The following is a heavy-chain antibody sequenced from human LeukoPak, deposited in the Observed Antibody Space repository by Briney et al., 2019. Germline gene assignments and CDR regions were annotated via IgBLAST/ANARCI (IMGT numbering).Heavy chain of an antibody. J-gene: IGHJ4*02. CDR2: INAGNGHT. CDR3: ARGIWSRTVSSYYFDY. CDR1: GFTFTNYA. V-gene: IGHV1-3*01. Sequence: GASVNVSCKASGFTFTNYAMQWVRQAPGQRLEWMGWINAGNGHTRYSQRFQGRVTITRDTSVTTVYMEVTSLRSEDTAVYYCARGIWSRTVSSYYFDYWGQGTLVTVSS. D-gene: IGHD3-3*01.